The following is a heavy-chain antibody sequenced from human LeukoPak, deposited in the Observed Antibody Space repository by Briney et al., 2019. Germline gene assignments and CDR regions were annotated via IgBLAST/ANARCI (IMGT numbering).Heavy chain of an antibody. Sequence: ASVKVSCKASGYTFTSYDFNWVRQATGQRPEWMGWMSPNSGDTGYTQKFQDRVTMTRNTSISTAYMELSSLRSDDTAVYYCARGPPNWGYDYWGPGTLVTVSS. V-gene: IGHV1-8*01. CDR2: MSPNSGDT. D-gene: IGHD7-27*01. CDR1: GYTFTSYD. CDR3: ARGPPNWGYDY. J-gene: IGHJ4*02.